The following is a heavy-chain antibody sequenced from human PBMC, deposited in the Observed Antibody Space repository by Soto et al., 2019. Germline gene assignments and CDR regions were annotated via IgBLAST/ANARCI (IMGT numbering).Heavy chain of an antibody. CDR2: IYHSGNT. Sequence: QLQLQESGSGLMKPSQTLSLTCAVSGGSISSGGFSWTWIRQPPGKGLEWIGYIYHSGNTYYNPSLKIRVIISVDWSKNQFSLKLSSVTAADTAVYYCARGPYGSGHYQYYYGMDVWGQGTTVTVSS. J-gene: IGHJ6*02. CDR1: GGSISSGGFS. V-gene: IGHV4-30-2*01. CDR3: ARGPYGSGHYQYYYGMDV. D-gene: IGHD3-10*01.